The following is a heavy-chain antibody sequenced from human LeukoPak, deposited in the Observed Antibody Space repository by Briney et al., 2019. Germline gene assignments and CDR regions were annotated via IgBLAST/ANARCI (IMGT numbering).Heavy chain of an antibody. V-gene: IGHV4-59*12. CDR2: IYYGGST. J-gene: IGHJ4*02. Sequence: NPSETLSLTCTVSGGSISSYYWSWIRHPPGKGLEWIGYIYYGGSTNYNPSLKSRVTISVDTSKNQFSLKLSSVTGADTAVYYCARVYGSGSYFPDYWGQGTLVTVSS. CDR3: ARVYGSGSYFPDY. CDR1: GGSISSYY. D-gene: IGHD3-10*01.